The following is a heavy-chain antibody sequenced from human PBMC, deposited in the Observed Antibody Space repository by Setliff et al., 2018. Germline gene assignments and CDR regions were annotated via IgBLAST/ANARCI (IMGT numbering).Heavy chain of an antibody. CDR2: FHTGGST. V-gene: IGHV4-61*09. CDR1: GDSISSGSYY. D-gene: IGHD3-3*01. CDR3: ARAGPTVTFFRVLVISWWDP. J-gene: IGHJ5*02. Sequence: SETLSLTCTVSGDSISSGSYYWTWIRQPAGKGLEWIGHFHTGGSTNYNRPLRSRVSISVDTSKNQFSLKLSSVTAADTATHYCARAGPTVTFFRVLVISWWDPWGQGSLVTVSS.